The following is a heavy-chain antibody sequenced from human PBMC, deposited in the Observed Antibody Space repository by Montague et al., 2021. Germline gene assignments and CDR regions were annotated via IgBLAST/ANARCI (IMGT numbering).Heavy chain of an antibody. V-gene: IGHV3-23*01. J-gene: IGHJ1*01. CDR1: GFPFSSYA. D-gene: IGHD1-1*01. CDR2: LTSNGAYT. Sequence: SLRLSCAASGFPFSSYAMSWVRQAPGKGLEWVSTLTSNGAYTYHADAVEGRFTISRDNSKNTPYLQMNSLRVEDTAVYFCANEGTTSPGYLQYWGQGTLVTVSS. CDR3: ANEGTTSPGYLQY.